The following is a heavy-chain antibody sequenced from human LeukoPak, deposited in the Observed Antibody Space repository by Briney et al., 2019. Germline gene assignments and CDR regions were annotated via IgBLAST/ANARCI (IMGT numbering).Heavy chain of an antibody. CDR3: AGICSTTDCLISA. CDR2: INSDGNYT. J-gene: IGHJ4*02. D-gene: IGHD2-2*01. V-gene: IGHV3-74*01. Sequence: TGGSLRLSCAASGFTFSRYWMHWVRQAPGKGLVWVSRINSDGNYTSYADFVKGRFTISRDNAKNTVYLQMSSLRAEDTAVYYCAGICSTTDCLISAWGQGTLVTVSS. CDR1: GFTFSRYW.